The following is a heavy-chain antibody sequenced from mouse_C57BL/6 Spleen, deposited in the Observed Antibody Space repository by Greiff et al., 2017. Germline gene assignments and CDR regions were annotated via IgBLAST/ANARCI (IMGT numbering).Heavy chain of an antibody. Sequence: QVQLKESGAELVKPGASVKISCKASGYAFSSYWMNWVKQRPGKGLEWIGQIYPGDGDTTYNGKLKGKATLTADKSSSTAYMQLSSLTSEDSAVYFCARERITTVGYFDYWGQGTTLTVSS. V-gene: IGHV1-80*01. J-gene: IGHJ2*01. CDR3: ARERITTVGYFDY. D-gene: IGHD1-1*01. CDR1: GYAFSSYW. CDR2: IYPGDGDT.